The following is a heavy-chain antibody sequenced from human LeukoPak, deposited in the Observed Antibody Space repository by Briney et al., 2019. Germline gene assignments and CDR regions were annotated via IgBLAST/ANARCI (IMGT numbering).Heavy chain of an antibody. Sequence: SETLSLTCTVSGGSISSHYWSWIRQPPGKGLEWIGYIYYSGSTNYNPSLKSRVTISVDTSKNQFSLKLSSVTAADTAVYYCARVHSSSWYGDYWGQGTRVTVSS. CDR1: GGSISSHY. CDR3: ARVHSSSWYGDY. J-gene: IGHJ4*02. D-gene: IGHD6-13*01. V-gene: IGHV4-59*11. CDR2: IYYSGST.